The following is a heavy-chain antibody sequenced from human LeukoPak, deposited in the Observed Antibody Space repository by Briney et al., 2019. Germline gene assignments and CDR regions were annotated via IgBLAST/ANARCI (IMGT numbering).Heavy chain of an antibody. CDR1: GYTFTSYG. J-gene: IGHJ4*02. CDR2: ISAYNGNT. Sequence: GESLKISCKGSGYTFTSYGISWVRQAPGQGLEWMGWISAYNGNTNYAQKLQGRVTMTTDTSTSTAYMELRSLRSDDTAVYYCAIESGSHFDYWGQGTLVTVSS. V-gene: IGHV1-18*01. CDR3: AIESGSHFDY. D-gene: IGHD3-10*01.